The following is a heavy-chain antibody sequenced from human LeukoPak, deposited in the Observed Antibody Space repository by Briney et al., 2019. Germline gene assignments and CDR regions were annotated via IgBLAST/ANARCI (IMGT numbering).Heavy chain of an antibody. Sequence: GGSLRLSCAVSGFTFSSYAMSWVRQAPGKGLEWVSAISGSGGSTYYADSVKGRFTISRDNSKNTLYLQMNSLRAEDTAVYYCTTDDYYYYGMDVWGQGTTVTVSS. CDR1: GFTFSSYA. CDR2: ISGSGGST. CDR3: TTDDYYYYGMDV. J-gene: IGHJ6*02. V-gene: IGHV3-23*01.